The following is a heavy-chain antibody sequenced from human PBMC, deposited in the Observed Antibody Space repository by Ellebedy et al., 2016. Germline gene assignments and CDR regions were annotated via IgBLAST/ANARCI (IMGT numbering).Heavy chain of an antibody. CDR3: ARSDFARRARGSIAVAGIFDS. CDR1: GGSSSSYY. CDR2: IYNSATT. Sequence: SETLSLTCIVSGGSSSSYYWSWIRQSPGRGLEWIGYIYNSATTNYNPSLQSRVSMSIDTSKKQFSLKLRSVTAADTAVYYCARSDFARRARGSIAVAGIFDSWGQGKLVTVSS. V-gene: IGHV4-4*08. J-gene: IGHJ4*02. D-gene: IGHD6-19*01.